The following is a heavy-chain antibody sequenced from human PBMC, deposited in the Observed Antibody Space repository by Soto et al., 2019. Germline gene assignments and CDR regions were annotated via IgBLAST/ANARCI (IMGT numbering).Heavy chain of an antibody. V-gene: IGHV3-21*02. CDR1: GFSFSTSI. J-gene: IGHJ3*01. CDR3: AREIASTSLVTFDV. CDR2: ISSTSSNL. D-gene: IGHD1-1*01. Sequence: EVLLVESGGGLVKPGGSLRLSCVASGFSFSTSIMHWVRQAPGRGLEWIATISSTSSNLYYAGSVKGRFSISRDKPKNSLFLQMNSLKAYDMAVYYCAREIASTSLVTFDVWGQGTVVTVS.